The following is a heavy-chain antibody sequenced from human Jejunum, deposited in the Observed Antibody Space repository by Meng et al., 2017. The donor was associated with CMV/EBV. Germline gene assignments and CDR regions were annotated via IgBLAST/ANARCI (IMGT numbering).Heavy chain of an antibody. CDR1: GVSIRNYQW. Sequence: QLQHSGPARLQPSGTLSLTCDGSGVSIRNYQWWSWVRQAPGKGLAWIGEIYHSGRTNYNPSVKSRVSMSVDKSQNHFSLRLSSVTAADTAVYYCTTLYGDSISWGQGTLVTVSS. D-gene: IGHD4-17*01. CDR3: TTLYGDSIS. J-gene: IGHJ4*02. CDR2: IYHSGRT. V-gene: IGHV4-4*02.